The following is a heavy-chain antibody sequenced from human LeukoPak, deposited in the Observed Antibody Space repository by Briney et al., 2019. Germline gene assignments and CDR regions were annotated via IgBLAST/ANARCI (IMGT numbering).Heavy chain of an antibody. D-gene: IGHD1-26*01. V-gene: IGHV3-53*01. Sequence: GGSLRLSCAASGFTVSSSYMSWVRQAPGKGLEWVSVIYSGGNTYYADSVKGRFTISRDNSKNTLYLQMNSLRAKDTAVYYCASADGVGATKGFDYWGQGTLVTVSS. CDR1: GFTVSSSY. CDR2: IYSGGNT. CDR3: ASADGVGATKGFDY. J-gene: IGHJ4*02.